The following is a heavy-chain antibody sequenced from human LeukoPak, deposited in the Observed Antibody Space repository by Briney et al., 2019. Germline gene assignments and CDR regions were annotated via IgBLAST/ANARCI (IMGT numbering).Heavy chain of an antibody. CDR3: AREGGPYSSTLRGC. D-gene: IGHD6-19*01. J-gene: IGHJ4*02. CDR2: MYASGTT. Sequence: GGSLRLSCVVSGFTVSGNYMSWVRQAPGKGLEWVSIMYASGTTEYADSVKGRFTISRDNSKTTLYLQMSSLRVEDTAVYYCAREGGPYSSTLRGCWGQGTLVTVSS. V-gene: IGHV3-53*01. CDR1: GFTVSGNY.